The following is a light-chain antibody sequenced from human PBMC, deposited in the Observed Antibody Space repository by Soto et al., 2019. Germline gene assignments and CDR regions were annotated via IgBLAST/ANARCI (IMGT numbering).Light chain of an antibody. J-gene: IGLJ1*01. CDR2: DVN. V-gene: IGLV2-14*03. CDR3: NSYTTSDSYV. CDR1: SIDVGRYDY. Sequence: QSALSQPASVSGSPGQSITISCTGSSIDVGRYDYVSWYQQHPDKAPKLMIFDVNNRPSGVSNRFSGSKSGNTASLTISGLRAEDEADYYCNSYTTSDSYVFGTGTKVTVL.